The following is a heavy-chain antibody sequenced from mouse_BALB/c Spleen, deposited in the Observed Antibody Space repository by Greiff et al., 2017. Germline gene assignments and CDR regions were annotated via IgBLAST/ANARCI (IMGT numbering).Heavy chain of an antibody. CDR1: GFTFSSYT. J-gene: IGHJ4*01. D-gene: IGHD1-1*01. CDR2: ISSGGSYT. CDR3: TREAYYGSSPAMDY. Sequence: EVQVVESGGGLVKPGGSLKLSCAASGFTFSSYTMSWVRQTPEKRLEWVATISSGGSYTYYPDSVKGRFTISRDNAKNTLYLQMSSLKSEDTAMYYCTREAYYGSSPAMDYWGQGTSVTVSS. V-gene: IGHV5-6-4*01.